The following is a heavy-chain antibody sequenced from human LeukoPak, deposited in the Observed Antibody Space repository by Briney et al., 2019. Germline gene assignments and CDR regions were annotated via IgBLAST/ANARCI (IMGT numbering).Heavy chain of an antibody. J-gene: IGHJ4*02. D-gene: IGHD2-2*03. CDR2: ISSSGSI. V-gene: IGHV4-59*13. CDR3: AGYDHTNYLAY. CDR1: GVSIGYNY. Sequence: SSETLSLTCTVSGVSIGYNYWNWIRQSPERGLEWIGYISSSGSIDYTPSLRSRVTMSLDTSKNHLSLNLRSVSAADTAIYYCAGYDHTNYLAYWGQGILVTVSS.